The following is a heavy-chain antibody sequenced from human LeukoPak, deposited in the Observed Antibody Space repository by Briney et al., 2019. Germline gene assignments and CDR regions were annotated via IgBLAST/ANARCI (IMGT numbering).Heavy chain of an antibody. J-gene: IGHJ3*02. V-gene: IGHV4-39*01. CDR3: ATHRRSGSGGSENTFEI. CDR2: IYDSGTT. Sequence: SDTLSLTCTVSGDSTSSSTYYWDWIRQAPGKGLEWIGNIYDSGTTHYNPSLKSRVTISGDTSKNQLSLKLNSVTAADTAIYYCATHRRSGSGGSENTFEIWGQGTMVTVSS. D-gene: IGHD5-12*01. CDR1: GDSTSSSTYY.